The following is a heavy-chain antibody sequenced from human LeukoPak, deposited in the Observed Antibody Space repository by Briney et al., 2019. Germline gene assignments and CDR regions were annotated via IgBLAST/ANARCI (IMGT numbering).Heavy chain of an antibody. CDR2: ISYDGSNK. CDR3: AKGSEFDL. CDR1: GFTFSSYG. J-gene: IGHJ5*02. D-gene: IGHD3-10*01. Sequence: GRSLRLSCAASGFTFSSYGMHWVRQAPGKGLEWVAVISYDGSNKYYADSVKGRFTISRDNSKNTLYLQMNSLRAEDTAVYYCAKGSEFDLWGQGTLVTVSS. V-gene: IGHV3-30*18.